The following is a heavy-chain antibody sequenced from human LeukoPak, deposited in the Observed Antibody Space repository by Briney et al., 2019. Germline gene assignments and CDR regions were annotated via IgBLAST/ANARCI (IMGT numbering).Heavy chain of an antibody. Sequence: GASVKVSCKASGGTFISYAISWVRQAPGQGVEWMGGIIPIFGTANYAQKFQGRVTITPDHSTSTAYMELSSLRSEDTAVYYCASNSYGYFYCDYWGQGTLVTVSS. D-gene: IGHD5-18*01. CDR2: IIPIFGTA. V-gene: IGHV1-69*13. CDR3: ASNSYGYFYCDY. CDR1: GGTFISYA. J-gene: IGHJ4*02.